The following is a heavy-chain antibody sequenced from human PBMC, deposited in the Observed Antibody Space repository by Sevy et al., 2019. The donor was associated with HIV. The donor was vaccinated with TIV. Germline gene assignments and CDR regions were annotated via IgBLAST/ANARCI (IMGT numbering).Heavy chain of an antibody. CDR1: GFTFSDYY. J-gene: IGHJ4*02. Sequence: GGSLRLSCAASGFTFSDYYMSWIRQAPGKGLEWVSYMSSGTSYTNYADSVKGRFTISRDNAKNSLYLQMNSLRAEDTAVYYCARDRRNYGGQYFDYWGQGTLVIVSS. V-gene: IGHV3-11*06. CDR2: MSSGTSYT. D-gene: IGHD1-7*01. CDR3: ARDRRNYGGQYFDY.